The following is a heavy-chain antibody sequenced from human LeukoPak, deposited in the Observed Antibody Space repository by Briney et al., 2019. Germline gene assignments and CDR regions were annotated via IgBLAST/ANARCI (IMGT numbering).Heavy chain of an antibody. D-gene: IGHD2-2*01. V-gene: IGHV3-30*02. CDR1: GFTFSTYG. CDR3: AKGLDCSGYSCPSNWFDP. J-gene: IGHJ5*02. CDR2: IRFDGNNK. Sequence: PGGSLRLSCAASGFTFSTYGMHWVRQAPGKGLEWVAFIRFDGNNKQYADSVKGRFTISRDNSKNTLYLQMSSLRAEDTAVYYCAKGLDCSGYSCPSNWFDPWGQGTLVTVSS.